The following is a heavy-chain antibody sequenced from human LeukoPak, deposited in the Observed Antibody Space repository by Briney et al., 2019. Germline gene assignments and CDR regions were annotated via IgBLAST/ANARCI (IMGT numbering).Heavy chain of an antibody. Sequence: GASVKVSYKASGYTFTSYYMHWVRQAPGQGLEWMGIINPSGGSTSYAQKFQGRVTMTRDTSTSTVYMELSSLRSEDTAVYYCARDPRRHDSSPGNYYSYYMDVWGKGTTVTVSS. CDR3: ARDPRRHDSSPGNYYSYYMDV. D-gene: IGHD6-13*01. J-gene: IGHJ6*03. CDR1: GYTFTSYY. V-gene: IGHV1-46*01. CDR2: INPSGGST.